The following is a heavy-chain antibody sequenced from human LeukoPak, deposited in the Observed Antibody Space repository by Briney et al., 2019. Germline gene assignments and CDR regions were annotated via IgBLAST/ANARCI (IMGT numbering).Heavy chain of an antibody. Sequence: GRSLRLSCTASGFTFGDYAMSWFRQAPGEGLEWVGFIRSKAHGGTTEYAASVKGRFTISRDDSKSIAYLQMDSLKTEDTAVYYCTRAGRYCSGGSRYSFYWGQGTLVTVSS. CDR1: GFTFGDYA. J-gene: IGHJ4*02. V-gene: IGHV3-49*03. D-gene: IGHD2-15*01. CDR3: TRAGRYCSGGSRYSFY. CDR2: IRSKAHGGTT.